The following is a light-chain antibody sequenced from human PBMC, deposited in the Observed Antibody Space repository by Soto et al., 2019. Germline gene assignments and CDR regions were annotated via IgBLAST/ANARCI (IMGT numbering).Light chain of an antibody. V-gene: IGLV2-14*01. CDR1: SSDVGGYNY. J-gene: IGLJ1*01. CDR2: DVS. Sequence: QSALTQPASVSGSPGQSITISCTGTSSDVGGYNYVSWYQQHPGKAPKLMIYDVSNRPSGVSNRFSGSESGNTASLTISGLQAEDEAEYYCSSYTSSSTLYVFGTGTKLTVL. CDR3: SSYTSSSTLYV.